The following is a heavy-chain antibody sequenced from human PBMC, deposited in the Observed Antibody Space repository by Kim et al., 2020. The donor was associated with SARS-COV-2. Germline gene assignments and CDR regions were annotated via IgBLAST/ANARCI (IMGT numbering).Heavy chain of an antibody. CDR1: GGSISSYY. CDR2: IYYSGST. D-gene: IGHD4-4*01. Sequence: SETLSLTCTVSGGSISSYYWSWIRQPPGKGLEWIGYIYYSGSTNYNPSLKSRVTISVDTSKNQFSLKLSSVTAADTAVYYCARARTVTKTLFDYWGQGTLVTVSS. V-gene: IGHV4-59*13. CDR3: ARARTVTKTLFDY. J-gene: IGHJ4*02.